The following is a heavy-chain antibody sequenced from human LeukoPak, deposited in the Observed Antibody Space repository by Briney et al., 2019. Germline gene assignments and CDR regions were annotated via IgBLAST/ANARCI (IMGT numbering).Heavy chain of an antibody. Sequence: GGSLRLSCAASGITFSSYAMHWVRQAPGKGLEWVAVISYDGSNKYYADSVKGRFTISRDNSKNTLYLQMNSLRAEDTAVYYCARALGGYCSSTSCYTGWFDPWGQGTLVTVSS. V-gene: IGHV3-30-3*01. D-gene: IGHD2-2*02. CDR1: GITFSSYA. J-gene: IGHJ5*02. CDR3: ARALGGYCSSTSCYTGWFDP. CDR2: ISYDGSNK.